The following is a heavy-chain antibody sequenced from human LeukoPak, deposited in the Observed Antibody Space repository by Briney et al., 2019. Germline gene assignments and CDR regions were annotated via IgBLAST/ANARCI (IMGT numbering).Heavy chain of an antibody. J-gene: IGHJ4*03. V-gene: IGHV3-7*01. Sequence: GGSLRLSCVASGFTIDRTTMSWVRQAPGKGLEWVANMKEDGSDIYYVDSVRGRFTISRDSAKKSVYLQMNSLRAEDTGIYYCARGGRSYFDFWGQGSWSPSPQ. CDR2: MKEDGSDI. CDR3: ARGGRSYFDF. D-gene: IGHD3-10*01. CDR1: GFTIDRTT.